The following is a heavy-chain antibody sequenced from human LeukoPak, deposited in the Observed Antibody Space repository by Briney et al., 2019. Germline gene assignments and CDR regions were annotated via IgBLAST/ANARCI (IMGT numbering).Heavy chain of an antibody. D-gene: IGHD3-3*01. J-gene: IGHJ3*02. Sequence: GASVKVSCKASGYTFTSYDINWVRQATGQGLEWMGWMNPNSGNTGYAQKFQGRVTITRNTSISTAYMELSSLRSEDTAVYYRARAGSITIFGVVIMAAFDIWGQGIMVTVSS. CDR2: MNPNSGNT. V-gene: IGHV1-8*03. CDR1: GYTFTSYD. CDR3: ARAGSITIFGVVIMAAFDI.